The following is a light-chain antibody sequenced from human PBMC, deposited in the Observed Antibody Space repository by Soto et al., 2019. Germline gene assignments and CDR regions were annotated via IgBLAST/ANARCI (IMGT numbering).Light chain of an antibody. CDR3: QQYGDSSSYT. CDR2: GAS. CDR1: QSVRSTY. J-gene: IGKJ2*01. V-gene: IGKV3-20*01. Sequence: EIVLTQSPGTLSLSPGDRATLSCRASQSVRSTYLDWYQQKPGQPPRLLIYGASSRATGIPDRFSGSGSGTYFTLTISSLEPEDFAVYYCQQYGDSSSYTFGQGTKLEIK.